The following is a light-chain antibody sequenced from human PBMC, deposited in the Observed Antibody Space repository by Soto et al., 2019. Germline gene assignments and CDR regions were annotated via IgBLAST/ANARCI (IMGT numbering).Light chain of an antibody. CDR2: EVS. CDR1: SSDVGGYNY. V-gene: IGLV2-8*01. J-gene: IGLJ1*01. Sequence: QSALTQPASVSGSPGQSITTSCTGTSSDVGGYNYVSWYQQHPGKAPKLMIYEVSKRPSGVPDRFSGSKSGYTASLTVSGLQAEGEADYYCSSHAGNNNYVFGTGTKVTVL. CDR3: SSHAGNNNYV.